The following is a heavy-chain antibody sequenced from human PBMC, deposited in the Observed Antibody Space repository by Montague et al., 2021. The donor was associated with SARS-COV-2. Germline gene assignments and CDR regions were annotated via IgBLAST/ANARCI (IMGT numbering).Heavy chain of an antibody. CDR2: VHYTGST. CDR3: ARAQNTCFIANCVNYFEV. CDR1: GGSISSYY. Sequence: SETRSLTCEVSGGSISSYYWSWIRQSPGKGLEWIGYVHYTGSTKYNPSLKTRVTLSLDTPKNRFSLKLSSVTAADTAVYYCARAQNTCFIANCVNYFEVWGLGALVTVSS. D-gene: IGHD1-1*01. J-gene: IGHJ4*02. V-gene: IGHV4-59*01.